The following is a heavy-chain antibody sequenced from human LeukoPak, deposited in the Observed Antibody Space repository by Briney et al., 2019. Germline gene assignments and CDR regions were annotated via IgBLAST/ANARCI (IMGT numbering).Heavy chain of an antibody. D-gene: IGHD7-27*01. CDR2: IYYSGST. CDR1: GGSISSGGYY. Sequence: SEALSLTCTVSGGSISSGGYYWSWIRQHPGKGLEWIGYIYYSGSTYYNPSLKSRVTISIDTSKNQFSLKLSSVTAADTAVYYCARPGAESDAFDIWGQGTMVTVSS. V-gene: IGHV4-31*03. J-gene: IGHJ3*02. CDR3: ARPGAESDAFDI.